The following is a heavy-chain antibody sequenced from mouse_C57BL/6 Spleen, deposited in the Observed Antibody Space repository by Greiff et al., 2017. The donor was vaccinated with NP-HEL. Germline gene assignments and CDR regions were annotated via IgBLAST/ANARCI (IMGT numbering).Heavy chain of an antibody. J-gene: IGHJ2*01. CDR3: ARVITTVVAPLDY. D-gene: IGHD1-1*01. Sequence: VKLLESGPELVKPGASVKISCKASGYAFSSSWMNWVKQRPGKGLEWIGRIYPGDGDTNYNGKFKGKATLTADKSSSTAYMQLSSLTSEDSAVYFCARVITTVVAPLDYWGQGTTLTVSS. CDR2: IYPGDGDT. CDR1: GYAFSSSW. V-gene: IGHV1-82*01.